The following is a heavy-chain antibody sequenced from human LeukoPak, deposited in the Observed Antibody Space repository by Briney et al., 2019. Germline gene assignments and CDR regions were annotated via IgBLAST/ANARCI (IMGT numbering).Heavy chain of an antibody. J-gene: IGHJ4*02. D-gene: IGHD6-13*01. CDR3: ARGPYSNSLGGIDY. Sequence: SETLSLTCTVSGGSISSYYWSWIRQPAGKGLEWIGRIYTGGSTNYNPSLKSRVTMSVATSKNQFSLKLCSVTAADTAVYYCARGPYSNSLGGIDYWGQGTLVTVSS. V-gene: IGHV4-4*07. CDR1: GGSISSYY. CDR2: IYTGGST.